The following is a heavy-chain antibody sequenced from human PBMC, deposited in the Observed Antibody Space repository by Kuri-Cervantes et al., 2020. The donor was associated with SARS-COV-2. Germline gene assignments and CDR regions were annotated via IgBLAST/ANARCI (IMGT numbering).Heavy chain of an antibody. V-gene: IGHV4-59*08. J-gene: IGHJ4*02. CDR1: GGSISSHY. D-gene: IGHD5-18*01. CDR3: GRVSWIQLWRRYSDS. CDR2: IYYSGST. Sequence: SETLSLTCTVSGGSISSHYWSWIRQPPGKGLEWIGYIYYSGSTNYNPSLKSRVTISVDTSKNQFSLRLTSATAADTAVYYCGRVSWIQLWRRYSDSWGQGTLVTVSS.